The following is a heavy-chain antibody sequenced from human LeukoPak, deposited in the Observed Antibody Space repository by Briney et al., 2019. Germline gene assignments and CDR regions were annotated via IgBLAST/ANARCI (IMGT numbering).Heavy chain of an antibody. Sequence: GGSLRLSCAASGFTFSSYWMSWVRQAPGKGLEWVSSISNSGGSTYHADSVKGRFTISRDNSKNTLYLQMNSLRAEDTAVYYCAELGITMIGGVWGKGTTVTISS. CDR2: ISNSGGST. V-gene: IGHV3-23*01. J-gene: IGHJ6*04. CDR1: GFTFSSYW. D-gene: IGHD3-10*02. CDR3: AELGITMIGGV.